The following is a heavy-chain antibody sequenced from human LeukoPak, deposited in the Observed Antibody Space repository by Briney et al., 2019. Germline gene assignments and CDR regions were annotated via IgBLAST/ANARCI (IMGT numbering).Heavy chain of an antibody. J-gene: IGHJ4*02. CDR1: GFTFSSYG. CDR2: IWYDGSNK. CDR3: AKESSRDLDY. V-gene: IGHV3-33*06. Sequence: GGSLRLSCAASGFTFSSYGMHWVRQAPGKGLEWVAVIWYDGSNKYYADSAKGRFTISRDNSKNTLYLQMNSLRAEDTAVYYCAKESSRDLDYWGQGTLVTVSS.